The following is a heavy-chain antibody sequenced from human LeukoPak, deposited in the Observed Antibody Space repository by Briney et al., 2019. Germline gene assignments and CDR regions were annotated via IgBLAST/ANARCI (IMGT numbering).Heavy chain of an antibody. CDR2: IIPIHGIA. Sequence: ASVKVSCKASGGTFSSYTISWVRQAPGQGLEWMGRIIPIHGIANYVQKFQGRVTITADKSTSTAYMELSGLRSEDTAVYYCARDGFPTGHWGQGTLVTVSS. J-gene: IGHJ4*02. CDR3: ARDGFPTGH. D-gene: IGHD1-14*01. CDR1: GGTFSSYT. V-gene: IGHV1-69*04.